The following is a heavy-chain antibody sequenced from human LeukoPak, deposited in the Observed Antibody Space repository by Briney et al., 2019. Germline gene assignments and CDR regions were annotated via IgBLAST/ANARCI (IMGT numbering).Heavy chain of an antibody. CDR2: INPNSGGT. Sequence: ASVKVSCKASGYTFTGYYMHWVRQAPGQGLEWMGWINPNSGGTNYAQKFQGRVTMTRDTSISTAYMELSRLRSDDTAVYYCARGVYDSSGYDALDIWGQGTMVTVSS. D-gene: IGHD3-22*01. CDR1: GYTFTGYY. J-gene: IGHJ3*02. V-gene: IGHV1-2*02. CDR3: ARGVYDSSGYDALDI.